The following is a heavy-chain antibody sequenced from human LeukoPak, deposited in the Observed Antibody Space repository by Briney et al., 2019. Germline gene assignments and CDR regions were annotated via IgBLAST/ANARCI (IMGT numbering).Heavy chain of an antibody. CDR1: GYSFTSYW. CDR3: ARLGSIAVAGNSFDY. CDR2: IYPDDSDT. J-gene: IGHJ4*02. Sequence: GESLKISCKGSGYSFTSYWIGWVRPMPGKGLGWMGSIYPDDSDTRYSPSFQGQVTISVDKSISTAYLQWSSLKASDTAMYYCARLGSIAVAGNSFDYWGQGTLVTVSS. V-gene: IGHV5-51*01. D-gene: IGHD6-19*01.